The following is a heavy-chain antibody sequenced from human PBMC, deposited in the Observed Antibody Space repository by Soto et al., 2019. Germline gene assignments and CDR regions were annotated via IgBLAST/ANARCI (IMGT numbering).Heavy chain of an antibody. CDR3: ATPNKYSSSLYTLDY. Sequence: GGSLRLSCAASGFTFSSYWMHWVRQAPGKGLVWVSRINSDGSSTSYADSVKGRFTISRDNAKNTRYLQMNSLRAEDTAVYYCATPNKYSSSLYTLDYWGQGTLVTVSS. J-gene: IGHJ4*02. D-gene: IGHD6-6*01. CDR1: GFTFSSYW. CDR2: INSDGSST. V-gene: IGHV3-74*01.